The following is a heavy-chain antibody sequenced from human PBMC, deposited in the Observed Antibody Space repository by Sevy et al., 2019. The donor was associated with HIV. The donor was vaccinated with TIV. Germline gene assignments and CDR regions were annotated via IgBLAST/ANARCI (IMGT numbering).Heavy chain of an antibody. J-gene: IGHJ5*02. CDR2: ISSSSSYI. V-gene: IGHV3-21*01. CDR1: GFTVSRYS. D-gene: IGHD2-2*01. Sequence: GGSLRLSCAASGFTVSRYSMNWVRQAPGKGLEWVSSISSSSSYIYYADSVKGRFTISRDNAKNSLYLQMNSLRAEDTAVYYCARDLVVPAAPNWFDPWGQGTLVTVSS. CDR3: ARDLVVPAAPNWFDP.